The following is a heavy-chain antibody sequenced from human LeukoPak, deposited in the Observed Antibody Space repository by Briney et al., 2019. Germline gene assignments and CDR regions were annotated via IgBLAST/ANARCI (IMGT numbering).Heavy chain of an antibody. D-gene: IGHD2-15*01. J-gene: IGHJ5*02. CDR3: TTYRYCSGGSCYAGWFDP. CDR1: GFTFSHAW. CDR2: IKSKTDGGTT. V-gene: IGHV3-15*01. Sequence: GGSLRLSSAASGFTFSHAWMSWVRQAPGKGLEWVGRIKSKTDGGTTDYAAPVKGRFTISRDDSKNTLYLQMNSLKTEDTAVYYCTTYRYCSGGSCYAGWFDPWGQGTLVTVSS.